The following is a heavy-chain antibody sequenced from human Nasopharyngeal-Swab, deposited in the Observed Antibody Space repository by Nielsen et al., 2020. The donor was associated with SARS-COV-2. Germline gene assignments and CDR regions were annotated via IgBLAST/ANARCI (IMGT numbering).Heavy chain of an antibody. CDR3: VRSSSWYYFDY. CDR2: IYYNGNT. V-gene: IGHV4-39*01. D-gene: IGHD6-13*01. Sequence: SETLSLTCTVSGDSIAYSTFYWGWIRQPPGKGLEWIGNIYYNGNTYQNPSLKSRLTISVDKSKNQLSLQLSSVPAADTAVYYCVRSSSWYYFDYWAQGTQVTVSS. CDR1: GDSIAYSTFY. J-gene: IGHJ4*02.